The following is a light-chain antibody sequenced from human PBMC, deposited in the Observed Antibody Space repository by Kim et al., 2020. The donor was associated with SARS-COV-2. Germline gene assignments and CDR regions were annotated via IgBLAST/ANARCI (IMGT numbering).Light chain of an antibody. J-gene: IGLJ1*01. CDR2: DVS. CDR1: SSDVGSYNF. Sequence: QSALTQPASVSGSPGQSITISCTGTSSDVGSYNFVSWYQQHPGKAPKLMIYDVSKRPSGVSNRFSGSKSGNTASLTISGLQAEDEADYYCGSYTSSSTSVFGTGTKVTVL. CDR3: GSYTSSSTSV. V-gene: IGLV2-14*01.